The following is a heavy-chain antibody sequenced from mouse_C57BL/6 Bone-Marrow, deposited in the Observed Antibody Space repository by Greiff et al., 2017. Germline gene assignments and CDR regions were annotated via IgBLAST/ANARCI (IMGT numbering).Heavy chain of an antibody. CDR2: ISNGGGST. J-gene: IGHJ1*03. V-gene: IGHV5-12*01. D-gene: IGHD4-1*02. CDR3: ARPQLGYWYFDV. Sequence: EVHLVESGGGLVQPGGSLKLSCAASGFTFSDYYMYWVRQTPEKRLEWVAYISNGGGSTYYPDTVKGRFTISRDNAKNTLYLQMSRLKSEDTAMYYCARPQLGYWYFDVWGTGTTVTVSS. CDR1: GFTFSDYY.